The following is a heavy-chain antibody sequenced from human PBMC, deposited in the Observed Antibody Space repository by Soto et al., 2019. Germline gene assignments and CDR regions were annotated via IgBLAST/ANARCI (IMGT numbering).Heavy chain of an antibody. J-gene: IGHJ4*02. D-gene: IGHD1-1*01. V-gene: IGHV3-74*01. CDR1: GFTFSSYA. CDR2: ISDYGRI. CDR3: ARGGLEPFDH. Sequence: PGGSLRLSCAASGFTFSSYALGWVRQAPGKGLVWFSRISDYGRINYADSVKDRFIISRDDARSELDLQLNDLRVEDTATYYCARGGLEPFDHWGQGALVTVSS.